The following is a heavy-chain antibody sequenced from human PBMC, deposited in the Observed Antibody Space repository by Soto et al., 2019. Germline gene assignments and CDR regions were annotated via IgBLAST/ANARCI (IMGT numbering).Heavy chain of an antibody. CDR1: GFTFSSYA. CDR2: ISGSGGST. D-gene: IGHD3-22*01. V-gene: IGHV3-23*01. CDR3: AKDLLRDYYDSSGYGY. Sequence: AGGSLRLSCAASGFTFSSYAMSWVRQAPGKGLEWVSAISGSGGSTYYADSVKGRFTISRDNSKNTLYLQMNSLRAEDTAVYYCAKDLLRDYYDSSGYGYWGQGTLVTVSS. J-gene: IGHJ4*02.